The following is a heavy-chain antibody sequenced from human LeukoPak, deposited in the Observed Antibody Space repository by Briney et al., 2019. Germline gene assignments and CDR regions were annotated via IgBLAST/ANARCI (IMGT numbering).Heavy chain of an antibody. CDR2: IKQDGGER. V-gene: IGHV3-7*01. J-gene: IGHJ4*02. CDR1: GFTFDNYW. CDR3: VRDGRPLDY. Sequence: GGSLRLSCTASGFTFDNYWMTWVRQPPGKGLEWVANIKQDGGERYYVDSVRGRFTISRDNSKNSLCLQMNSLRAEDTAVYYCVRDGRPLDYWGQGTLVIVS. D-gene: IGHD3/OR15-3a*01.